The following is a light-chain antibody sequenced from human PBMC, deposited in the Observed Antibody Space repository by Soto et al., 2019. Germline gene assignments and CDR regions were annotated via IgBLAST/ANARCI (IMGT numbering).Light chain of an antibody. V-gene: IGKV1-39*01. Sequence: DIQMTQSPSSLSASLGDRVTLTCRASQGISSYLHWYQQKPGKAPKLLISGASSLQSGVPSRFSASGYGTDFTLTINSLQPEDFATYYCQQSYRTPRTFGQGTKVEIK. CDR1: QGISSY. CDR2: GAS. J-gene: IGKJ1*01. CDR3: QQSYRTPRT.